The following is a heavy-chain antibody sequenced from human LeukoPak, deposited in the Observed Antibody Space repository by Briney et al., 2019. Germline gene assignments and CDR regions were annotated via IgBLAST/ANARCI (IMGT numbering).Heavy chain of an antibody. Sequence: GGSLRLPCAASGFTFSDYYMSWIRQAPGKGLEWVSYISSSGSTIYYADSVKGRFTISRDNAKNSLYLQMNSLRAEDTAVYYCARVPWDSSGWYYFDYWGQGTLVTVSS. CDR2: ISSSGSTI. CDR1: GFTFSDYY. V-gene: IGHV3-11*01. CDR3: ARVPWDSSGWYYFDY. D-gene: IGHD6-19*01. J-gene: IGHJ4*02.